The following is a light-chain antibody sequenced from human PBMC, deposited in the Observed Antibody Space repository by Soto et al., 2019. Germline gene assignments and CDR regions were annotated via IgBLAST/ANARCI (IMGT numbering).Light chain of an antibody. CDR3: ASWDDRLNAWV. Sequence: QSVLTQPPSASGTPGXXXXISCSGSSSNIGSNTVHWYQQLPGTAPRLLIYNNHQRPSGVPDRLSASKSGTSASLALTEVPCEEQAQYSCASWDDRLNAWVFGRGTKLPLL. CDR2: NNH. CDR1: SSNIGSNT. J-gene: IGLJ3*02. V-gene: IGLV1-44*01.